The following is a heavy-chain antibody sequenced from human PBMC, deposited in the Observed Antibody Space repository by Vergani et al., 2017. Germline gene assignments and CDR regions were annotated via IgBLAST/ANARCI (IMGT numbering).Heavy chain of an antibody. CDR1: GGTFSSYA. Sequence: QVQLVQSGAEVKKPGSSVKVSCKASGGTFSSYAISWVRQAPGQGLEWMGRIIPIFGTANYAQKFQGRVTITADESTSTAYMELRSLRSEDKAVYYCARSRRAYYYDSSGYPWFDPWGQGTLVTVSS. V-gene: IGHV1-69*18. D-gene: IGHD3-22*01. J-gene: IGHJ5*02. CDR3: ARSRRAYYYDSSGYPWFDP. CDR2: IIPIFGTA.